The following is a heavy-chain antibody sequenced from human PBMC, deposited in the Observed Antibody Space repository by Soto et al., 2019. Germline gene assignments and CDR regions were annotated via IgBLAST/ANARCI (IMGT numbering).Heavy chain of an antibody. CDR1: GFSVSSNY. CDR3: ARDGGRLAVAGTI. J-gene: IGHJ4*02. V-gene: IGHV3-53*01. CDR2: IYSGGST. D-gene: IGHD6-19*01. Sequence: GGSLRLSCAASGFSVSSNYMSWVRQAPAKGLEWVSVIYSGGSTHYADSVQGRFTISRDISKNTLYLQMNSLKAEDTAVYYCARDGGRLAVAGTIWGQGTLAPVSS.